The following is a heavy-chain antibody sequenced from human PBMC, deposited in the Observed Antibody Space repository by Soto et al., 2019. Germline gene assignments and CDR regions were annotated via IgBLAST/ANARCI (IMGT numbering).Heavy chain of an antibody. D-gene: IGHD2-15*01. CDR3: ARDRAGDILAISLAATPYFDS. CDR1: GFTFRSHA. V-gene: IGHV3-30*01. Sequence: GESLKISCTASGFTFRSHAMHWVRQAPGKGLEWVAVISYDGRNNYYVDSVKGRFTISRDNSKNTLYLQVNSLTTEDTAVYYCARDRAGDILAISLAATPYFDSWGQGTLVTVSS. J-gene: IGHJ4*02. CDR2: ISYDGRNN.